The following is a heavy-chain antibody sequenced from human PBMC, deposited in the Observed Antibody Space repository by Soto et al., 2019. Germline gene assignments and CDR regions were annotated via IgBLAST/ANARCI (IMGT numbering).Heavy chain of an antibody. CDR2: ISSSSSYI. Sequence: PGGSLRLSCAASGFTFSSYSMNWVRQAPGKGLEWVSSISSSSSYIYYADSVKGRFTISRDNAKNSLYLQMNSLRAEDTAVYYCARGPRNYYYYYGMDVWGQGTTVTVSS. J-gene: IGHJ6*02. V-gene: IGHV3-21*01. CDR3: ARGPRNYYYYYGMDV. CDR1: GFTFSSYS.